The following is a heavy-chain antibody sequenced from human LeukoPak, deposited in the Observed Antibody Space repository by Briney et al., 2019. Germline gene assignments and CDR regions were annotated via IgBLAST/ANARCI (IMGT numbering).Heavy chain of an antibody. CDR2: INHSGST. J-gene: IGHJ6*03. CDR3: ARGGRGPYYYYMDV. V-gene: IGHV4-34*01. CDR1: GGSFSGYY. D-gene: IGHD3-10*01. Sequence: KPSETLSLTCAVYGGSFSGYYWSWIRQPPGKGLGWIGEINHSGSTNYNPSLKSRVTISADTSKNQFSLKLSSVAAAATAVYYYARGGRGPYYYYMDVWGKGTTVTVSS.